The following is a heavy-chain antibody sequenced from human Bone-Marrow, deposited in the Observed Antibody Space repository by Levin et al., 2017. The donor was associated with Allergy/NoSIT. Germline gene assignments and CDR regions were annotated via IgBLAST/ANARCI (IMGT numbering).Heavy chain of an antibody. CDR3: AKGRAAAGTWGWFYDY. CDR2: ISGSGGST. V-gene: IGHV3-23*01. J-gene: IGHJ4*02. D-gene: IGHD6-13*01. CDR1: GFTFSSYA. Sequence: ASVKVSCAASGFTFSSYAMSWVRQAPGKGLEWVSAISGSGGSTYYADSVKGRFTISRDNSKNTLYLQMNSLRAEDTAVYYCAKGRAAAGTWGWFYDYWGQGTLVTVSS.